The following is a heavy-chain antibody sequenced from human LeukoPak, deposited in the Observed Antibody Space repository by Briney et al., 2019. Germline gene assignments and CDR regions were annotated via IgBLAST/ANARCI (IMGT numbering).Heavy chain of an antibody. J-gene: IGHJ4*02. CDR3: AKDTYGPDDY. CDR1: GFTFSQHW. Sequence: PGGSLRLSCAASGFTFSQHWMSWFRQTTGKGLEWVAHIEKDGNQKNYVDSVKGRFSISRDNSKNSVYLQMNSLRGEDTGVYYCAKDTYGPDDYWGQGTLVTVSS. V-gene: IGHV3-7*04. CDR2: IEKDGNQK. D-gene: IGHD1-14*01.